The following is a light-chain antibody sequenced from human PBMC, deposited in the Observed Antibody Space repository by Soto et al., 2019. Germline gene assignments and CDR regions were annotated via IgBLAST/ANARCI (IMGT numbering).Light chain of an antibody. Sequence: QSALTQPPSASGSPGQSVTISCTGTSSDVGGYNYVSWYQQQPGKAPKLLIYDVYKRPSGVPDRFSGSKSGNTASLTVSGLQAEDEDDYYCSSYAGTHIVFGAGTKVTVL. J-gene: IGLJ1*01. CDR3: SSYAGTHIV. CDR2: DVY. V-gene: IGLV2-8*01. CDR1: SSDVGGYNY.